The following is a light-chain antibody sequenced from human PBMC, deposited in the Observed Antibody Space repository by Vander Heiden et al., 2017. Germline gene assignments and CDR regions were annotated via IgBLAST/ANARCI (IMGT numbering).Light chain of an antibody. J-gene: IGKJ2*01. CDR1: QSISSY. V-gene: IGKV1-39*01. Sequence: DIQMTQSPSSLSASVGDRVTITCRARQSISSYLNWYQQKPGKAPKLLIYAASSLQSGVPSRFSGSGSGTDFTFTISRLQPEDFATYYCQQSDSARYTFGPGTKMEIK. CDR3: QQSDSARYT. CDR2: AAS.